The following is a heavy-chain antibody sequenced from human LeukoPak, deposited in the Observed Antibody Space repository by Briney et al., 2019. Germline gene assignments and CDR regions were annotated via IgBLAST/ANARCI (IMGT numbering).Heavy chain of an antibody. D-gene: IGHD2-15*01. CDR1: GYTFTSYW. V-gene: IGHV5-51*01. J-gene: IGHJ5*02. CDR2: IYPGDSDT. Sequence: RGESLKISCQGSGYTFTSYWIGWVRQMPGKGLEWMGIIYPGDSDTRYSPSFQGQVTISADKSISTAYLQWNSLKASDTAMYYCARQEYCSGASCYTWFDPWGQGTLVTVSS. CDR3: ARQEYCSGASCYTWFDP.